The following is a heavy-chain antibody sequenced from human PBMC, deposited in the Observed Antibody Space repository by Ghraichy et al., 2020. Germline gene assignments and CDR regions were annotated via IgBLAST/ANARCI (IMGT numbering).Heavy chain of an antibody. V-gene: IGHV3-30*03. CDR3: AIGRAAAGHFDY. D-gene: IGHD6-25*01. J-gene: IGHJ4*02. CDR1: GFTFSSSG. CDR2: ISSDGSNI. Sequence: GGSLILSCAASGFTFSSSGMHWVRQAPGKGLEWVAVISSDGSNIYYADSVKGRFTISRDNSKNTLYLQMNSLRAEDTAVYYCAIGRAAAGHFDYWGQGTLVTVSS.